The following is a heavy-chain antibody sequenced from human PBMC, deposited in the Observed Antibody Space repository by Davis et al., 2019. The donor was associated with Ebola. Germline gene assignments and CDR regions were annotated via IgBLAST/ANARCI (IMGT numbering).Heavy chain of an antibody. D-gene: IGHD2-8*02. V-gene: IGHV3-9*01. J-gene: IGHJ6*03. Sequence: PGGSLRLSCAASGFTFDDYAMHWVRQVPGKGLEWVSSITWNSAYIAYADSVKGRFTISSDNAKNSLDLQMNSLRPEDTALYYCAKGTTGYYYYMDAWGRGTAVTVS. CDR1: GFTFDDYA. CDR3: AKGTTGYYYYMDA. CDR2: ITWNSAYI.